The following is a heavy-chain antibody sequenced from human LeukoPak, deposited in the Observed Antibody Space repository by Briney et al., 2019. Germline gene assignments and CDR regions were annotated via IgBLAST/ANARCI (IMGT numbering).Heavy chain of an antibody. CDR1: GYTFTSYG. V-gene: IGHV1-18*01. Sequence: ASVKVSCKASGYTFTSYGISWVRQAPGQGLEWMGWISAYNGNTNYAQKLQGRVTMTTDTSTSTAYMELRSLRSDDTAVYYCARSGVGGLGHCSSTSCYFDYWGQGTLVTVSS. CDR3: ARSGVGGLGHCSSTSCYFDY. CDR2: ISAYNGNT. D-gene: IGHD2-2*01. J-gene: IGHJ4*02.